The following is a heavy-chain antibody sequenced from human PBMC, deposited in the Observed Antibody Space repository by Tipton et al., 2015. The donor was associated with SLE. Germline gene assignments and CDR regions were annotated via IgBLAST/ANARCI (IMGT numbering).Heavy chain of an antibody. CDR3: ARDQSSELEDFDY. Sequence: SLRLSCAASGFTVTTNYMSWVRQAPGKGLEWVSVMYTGGTTYYADSVRGRFTISRDYAKNSLHLQMNNLRVEDTAVYYCARDQSSELEDFDYWGQGTLVTVSS. V-gene: IGHV3-53*01. CDR1: GFTVTTNY. J-gene: IGHJ4*02. CDR2: MYTGGTT. D-gene: IGHD1-7*01.